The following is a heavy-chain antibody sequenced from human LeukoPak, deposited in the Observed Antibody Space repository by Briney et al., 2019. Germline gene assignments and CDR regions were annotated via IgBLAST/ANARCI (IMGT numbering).Heavy chain of an antibody. CDR3: AKDAGRYYDSSRPFDY. Sequence: GGSLRLSCAASGFTFDDYAMHWVRQAPGKGLEWVSGISWNSGSIGYADSVKGRFTISRDNAKNSLYLQMNSLRAEDTALYYCAKDAGRYYDSSRPFDYWGQGTLVTVSS. J-gene: IGHJ4*02. V-gene: IGHV3-9*01. D-gene: IGHD3-22*01. CDR1: GFTFDDYA. CDR2: ISWNSGSI.